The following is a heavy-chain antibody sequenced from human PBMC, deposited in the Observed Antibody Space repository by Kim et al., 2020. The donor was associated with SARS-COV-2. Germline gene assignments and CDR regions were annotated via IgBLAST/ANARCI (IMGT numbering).Heavy chain of an antibody. D-gene: IGHD3-10*01. CDR3: TKRTTSPRGWFDP. CDR1: GFTFSNYA. V-gene: IGHV3-23*01. Sequence: GGSLRLSCAASGFTFSNYAMNWVRQAPGKGLEWVSAITGGGGSTYYADSVKGRFTISRDNSKNTLYLQMNSLRADDTAVYYCTKRTTSPRGWFDPWGQGTLVTVSS. CDR2: ITGGGGST. J-gene: IGHJ5*02.